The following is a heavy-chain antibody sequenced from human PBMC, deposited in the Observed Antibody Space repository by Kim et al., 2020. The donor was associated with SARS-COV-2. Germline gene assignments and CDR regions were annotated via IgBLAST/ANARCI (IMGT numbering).Heavy chain of an antibody. CDR3: VRGSSWYDYGMDV. V-gene: IGHV3-74*01. Sequence: GGSLRLSCVASRFTFSSYWMHWVRQVPGKGLVWVSRVSGDGRITSDADSVKGRFTISRDNAKNTLYLQMNSLRAEDTAVYYCVRGSSWYDYGMDVWGQGTTVTVSS. CDR2: VSGDGRIT. CDR1: RFTFSSYW. J-gene: IGHJ6*02. D-gene: IGHD6-13*01.